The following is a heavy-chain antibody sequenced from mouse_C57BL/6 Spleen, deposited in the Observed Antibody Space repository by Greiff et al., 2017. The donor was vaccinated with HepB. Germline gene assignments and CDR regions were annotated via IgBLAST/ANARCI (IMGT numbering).Heavy chain of an antibody. V-gene: IGHV1-50*01. CDR1: GYTFTSYW. Sequence: QQSCKASGYTFTSYWMQWVKQRPGQGLEWIGEIDPSDSYTNYNQKFKGKATLTVDTSSSTAYMQLSSLTSEDSAVYYCARAYYSNYQFAYWGQGTLVTVSA. D-gene: IGHD2-5*01. J-gene: IGHJ3*01. CDR3: ARAYYSNYQFAY. CDR2: IDPSDSYT.